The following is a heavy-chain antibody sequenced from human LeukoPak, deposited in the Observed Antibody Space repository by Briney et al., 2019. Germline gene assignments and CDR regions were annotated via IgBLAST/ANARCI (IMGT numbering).Heavy chain of an antibody. J-gene: IGHJ4*02. CDR2: IYYTGST. D-gene: IGHD3-22*01. CDR3: ARGYYHDSK. Sequence: PSETLSLTCTVSGGSISSSSHYWGWIRQPPGMGLEWIGNIYYTGSTNYNPSLKSRVTISVDTSKNQFSLKLSSVTAADTAVYYCARGYYHDSKWGQGILVTVSS. V-gene: IGHV4-39*07. CDR1: GGSISSSSHY.